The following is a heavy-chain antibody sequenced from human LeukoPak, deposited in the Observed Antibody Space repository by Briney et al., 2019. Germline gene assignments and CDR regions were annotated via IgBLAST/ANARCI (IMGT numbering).Heavy chain of an antibody. CDR3: TRDRAAGF. CDR1: GFTFRSYL. D-gene: IGHD6-13*01. Sequence: PGGSLRLSCAASGFTFRSYLMSWVRQAPGKGLEWAAYIKPDGSEKYYVDSVKGRFTISRDNAKNSLYLQMNSLRADDTAVYYCTRDRAAGFWGQGTLVAVSS. CDR2: IKPDGSEK. J-gene: IGHJ4*02. V-gene: IGHV3-7*01.